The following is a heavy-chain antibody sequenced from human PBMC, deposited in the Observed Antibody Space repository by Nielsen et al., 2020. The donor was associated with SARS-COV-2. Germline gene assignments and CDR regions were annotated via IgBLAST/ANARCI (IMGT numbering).Heavy chain of an antibody. V-gene: IGHV3-49*04. CDR3: TRLAD. Sequence: GGSLRLSCAASGFTFSSYAMSWVRQAPGKGLEWVGFIRGKDYGGTAEYAASVEGRFTISRDDSKSIVYLQMDSLKTEDTALYYCTRLADWGQGTLVTVSS. CDR1: GFTFSSYA. J-gene: IGHJ4*02. CDR2: IRGKDYGGTA.